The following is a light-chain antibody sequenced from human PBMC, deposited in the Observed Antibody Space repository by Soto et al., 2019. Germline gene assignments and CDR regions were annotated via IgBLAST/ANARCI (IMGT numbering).Light chain of an antibody. CDR1: SSDVGGYNY. J-gene: IGLJ3*02. CDR3: SSHAGINNVV. V-gene: IGLV2-8*01. Sequence: QSALTQPPSASGSPGQSVTISCTGTSSDVGGYNYVSWYQHHPGKGPKLMIYEVSKRPSGVPDRFSGSKSGNTASLTVSGLQEEDEADYYCSSHAGINNVVFGGGTKVTVL. CDR2: EVS.